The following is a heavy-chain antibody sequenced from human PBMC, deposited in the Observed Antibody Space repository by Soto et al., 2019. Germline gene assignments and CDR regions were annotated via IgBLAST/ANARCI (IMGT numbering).Heavy chain of an antibody. CDR2: ISAYNGNT. Sequence: ASVKVCCKASVYTFTSYGISCVRQAPGQGLEWMGWISAYNGNTNYAQKLQGRVTMTTDTSTSTAYMELRSLRSDDTAVYYCARAHDYGDYYNWFDPWGQGTLVTVSS. V-gene: IGHV1-18*01. CDR3: ARAHDYGDYYNWFDP. D-gene: IGHD4-17*01. CDR1: VYTFTSYG. J-gene: IGHJ5*02.